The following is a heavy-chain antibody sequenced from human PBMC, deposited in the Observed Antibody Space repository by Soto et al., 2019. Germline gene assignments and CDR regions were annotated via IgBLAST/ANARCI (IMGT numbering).Heavy chain of an antibody. CDR3: ARPPEIYSGHAVRWFDP. CDR1: EGAVSNSGGF. D-gene: IGHD5-12*01. Sequence: SEMLCLTCTVSEGAVSNSGGFWVWIRQPPGKGLEWIGSVSHTGKTYFHSSLKTRVTISLATSKNQFSLSLSSVTAADTAVYYCARPPEIYSGHAVRWFDPWGQGTLVSVSS. V-gene: IGHV4-39*01. J-gene: IGHJ5*02. CDR2: VSHTGKT.